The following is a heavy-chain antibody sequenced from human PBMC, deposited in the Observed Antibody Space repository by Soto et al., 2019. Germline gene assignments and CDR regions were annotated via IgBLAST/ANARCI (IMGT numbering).Heavy chain of an antibody. CDR1: GYTFTSYG. D-gene: IGHD6-13*01. V-gene: IGHV1-18*04. CDR3: ARDPYSSISAYGMDV. Sequence: ASVKVSCKASGYTFTSYGISWVRQAPGQGLEWMGWISAYNGNTNYAQKLQGRVTMTTDTSTSTAYMELRSLRSDDTAVYYCARDPYSSISAYGMDVWGQGTTVTVSS. J-gene: IGHJ6*02. CDR2: ISAYNGNT.